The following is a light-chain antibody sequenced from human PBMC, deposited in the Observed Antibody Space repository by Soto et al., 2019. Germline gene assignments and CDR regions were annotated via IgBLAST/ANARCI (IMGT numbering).Light chain of an antibody. CDR3: QHYGDSSST. CDR1: QTIAYNF. J-gene: IGKJ4*01. V-gene: IGKV3D-20*01. CDR2: DAS. Sequence: IVLTQSPGTLSLSPGEVATLSCGASQTIAYNFLAWYQQKPGLAPRLLVDDASKRATGIPDRFSGSGSGTDFTLTITTLEPEDFAVYCCQHYGDSSSTFGGGTRVEI.